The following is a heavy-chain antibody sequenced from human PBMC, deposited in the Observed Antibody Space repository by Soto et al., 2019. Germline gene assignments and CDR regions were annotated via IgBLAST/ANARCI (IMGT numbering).Heavy chain of an antibody. CDR2: IPNDGSNE. Sequence: PGGSLRLSCAGSGFTFRWFGMNWVRQAPGKGLEWVARIPNDGSNEYYVDSVKGRFTISRDNSKNTLYLQMDSLRAEDTAVYYCAKGEVRGIIPSYFDYWGRGPLVTVSS. V-gene: IGHV3-30*18. CDR1: GFTFRWFG. D-gene: IGHD3-10*01. CDR3: AKGEVRGIIPSYFDY. J-gene: IGHJ4*02.